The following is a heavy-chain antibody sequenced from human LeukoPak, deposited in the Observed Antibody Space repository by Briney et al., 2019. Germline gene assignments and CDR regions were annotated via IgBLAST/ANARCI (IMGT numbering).Heavy chain of an antibody. CDR1: GFTFNNYG. D-gene: IGHD6-13*01. CDR2: ISSDGRRR. CDR3: ASASSHRIAAGGDY. V-gene: IGHV3-74*01. Sequence: GGSLRLSCAASGFTFNNYGLIWVRQAPGKGLVWVSRISSDGRRRNYADSVKGRFTISIDNAKNTLYLQIDRLRAEYTAGYDCASASSHRIAAGGDYWGQGTLVTVSS. J-gene: IGHJ4*02.